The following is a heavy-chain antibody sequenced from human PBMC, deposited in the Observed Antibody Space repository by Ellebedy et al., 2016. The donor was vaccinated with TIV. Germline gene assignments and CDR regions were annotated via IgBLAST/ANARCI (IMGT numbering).Heavy chain of an antibody. CDR3: VRDFGDWLRTAVPDE. CDR1: GYLFRGYI. CDR2: ISKSGEEK. V-gene: IGHV3-21*01. J-gene: IGHJ4*02. D-gene: IGHD2-21*02. Sequence: GESLKISXEASGYLFRGYIINWVRQAPGKGLEWVSFISKSGEEKYYAESVKGRFTISRDNANDMLYLQMDSLRVEDSGLYYCVRDFGDWLRTAVPDEWGQGTLVTVSS.